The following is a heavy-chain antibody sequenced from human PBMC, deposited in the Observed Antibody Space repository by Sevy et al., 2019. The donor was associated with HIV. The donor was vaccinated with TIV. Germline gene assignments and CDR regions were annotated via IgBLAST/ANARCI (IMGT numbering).Heavy chain of an antibody. CDR3: TGVITMVRGVGEYYYYGMDV. D-gene: IGHD3-10*01. CDR2: IRSKAYGGPT. Sequence: GGSLRLSCTASGFTFGDYAMSWFRQAPGKGLEWVGFIRSKAYGGPTEYAASVKGRFTISRDDSKSIAYLQMNSLKTEDTAVYYCTGVITMVRGVGEYYYYGMDVWGQGTTVTVSS. CDR1: GFTFGDYA. J-gene: IGHJ6*02. V-gene: IGHV3-49*03.